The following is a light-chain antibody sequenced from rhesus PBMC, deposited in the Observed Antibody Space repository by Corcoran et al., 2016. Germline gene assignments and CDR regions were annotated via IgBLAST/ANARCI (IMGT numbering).Light chain of an antibody. CDR2: SAY. V-gene: IGKV3-40*03. Sequence: EIVMMQSPATLSLSPGETATLSCRASQSDGTYLAWYHQKPGQAPKLLVHSAYFRAAGIPDRFSGSGSGTDFILTISSLEPEDVGVYHCQQYNDLIPTFGQGTKVEIK. CDR1: QSDGTY. J-gene: IGKJ1*01. CDR3: QQYNDLIPT.